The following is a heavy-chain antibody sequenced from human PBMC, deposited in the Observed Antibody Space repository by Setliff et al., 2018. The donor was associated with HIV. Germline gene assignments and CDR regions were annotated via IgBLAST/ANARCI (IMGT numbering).Heavy chain of an antibody. J-gene: IGHJ6*03. D-gene: IGHD4-4*01. V-gene: IGHV4-4*07. CDR3: ARLDYSNYYYYYIDV. Sequence: LSLTCTVSGGSISSHYWSWIRQPAGKGLEWIGRIYTSGSTDYNPSLKSRVSMSVDTSKNQFSLRLSSVTAADTAVFYCARLDYSNYYYYYIDVWGEGTTVTVSS. CDR1: GGSISSHY. CDR2: IYTSGST.